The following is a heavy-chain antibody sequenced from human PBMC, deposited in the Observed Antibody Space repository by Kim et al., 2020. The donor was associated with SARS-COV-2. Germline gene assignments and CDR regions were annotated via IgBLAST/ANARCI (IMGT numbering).Heavy chain of an antibody. D-gene: IGHD5-18*01. Sequence: GGSLRLSCAASGFTFSSYGMHWVRQAPGKGLEWVAVISYDGSNKYYADSVKGRFTISRDNSKNTLYLQMNSLRAEDTAVYYCAKPAPPYSYGSSKFDYWGPGTLVTVSS. J-gene: IGHJ4*02. CDR2: ISYDGSNK. V-gene: IGHV3-30*18. CDR1: GFTFSSYG. CDR3: AKPAPPYSYGSSKFDY.